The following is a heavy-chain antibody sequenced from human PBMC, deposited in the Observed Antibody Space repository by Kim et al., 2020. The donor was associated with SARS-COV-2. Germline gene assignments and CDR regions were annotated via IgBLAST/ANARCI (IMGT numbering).Heavy chain of an antibody. CDR2: IYYSGST. J-gene: IGHJ6*02. D-gene: IGHD3-22*01. V-gene: IGHV4-39*01. CDR3: ARGYYYDSSGSTLYYYYGMDV. CDR1: GGSISSSSYY. Sequence: SETLSLTCTVSGGSISSSSYYWGWIRQPPGKGLEWIGSIYYSGSTYYYPSLKSRVTISVDTSKNQFSLKLSSVTAADTAVYYCARGYYYDSSGSTLYYYYGMDVWGQGTTVTVSS.